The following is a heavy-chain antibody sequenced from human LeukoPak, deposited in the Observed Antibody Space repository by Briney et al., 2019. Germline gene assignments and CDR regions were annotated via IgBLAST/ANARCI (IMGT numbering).Heavy chain of an antibody. Sequence: PGGSLRLSCAASGFTFSDYYMSWIRQAPGKGLEWVSYISSSGSTIYYADSVKGRFTISRDNAKNSLYLQMNSLRAEDTAVYYCSRDSYECDDFQGYYYGMDVWGQGTTVTVSS. CDR2: ISSSGSTI. V-gene: IGHV3-11*01. J-gene: IGHJ6*02. D-gene: IGHD3-3*01. CDR3: SRDSYECDDFQGYYYGMDV. CDR1: GFTFSDYY.